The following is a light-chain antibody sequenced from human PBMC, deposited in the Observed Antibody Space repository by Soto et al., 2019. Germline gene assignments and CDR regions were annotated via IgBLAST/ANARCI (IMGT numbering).Light chain of an antibody. J-gene: IGKJ4*01. CDR1: QGIAPY. CDR3: QKYNSAPLT. Sequence: DVQMTQSPSSLSAFVGDRVTITCRASQGIAPYLAWFQQKPGKVPKLLIYATSTLQSGVPSRFSGSGSGTDFTLTISSLQPEDVGTYYCQKYNSAPLTFGGGTKGEIK. CDR2: ATS. V-gene: IGKV1-27*01.